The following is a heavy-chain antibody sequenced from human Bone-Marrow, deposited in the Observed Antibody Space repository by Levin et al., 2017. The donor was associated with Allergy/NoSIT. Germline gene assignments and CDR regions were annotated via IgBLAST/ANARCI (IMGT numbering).Heavy chain of an antibody. CDR3: SISYSGDGRDH. J-gene: IGHJ4*02. D-gene: IGHD3-10*01. Sequence: PGGSLRLSCAASGFTFTSAWMTWVRQAPGKGLEWVGLIKRESDGGTTYYAAPVKGRFTISKDDSRNILYLQMNGLQTEDTAVYFCSISYSGDGRDHWGLGTLVTVSS. CDR2: IKRESDGGTT. CDR1: GFTFTSAW. V-gene: IGHV3-15*01.